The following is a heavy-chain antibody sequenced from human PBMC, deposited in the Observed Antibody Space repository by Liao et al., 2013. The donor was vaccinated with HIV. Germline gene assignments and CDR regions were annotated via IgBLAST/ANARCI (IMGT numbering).Heavy chain of an antibody. V-gene: IGHV4-4*07. CDR3: ARGGGDYYMDV. Sequence: QVQLQESGPGLLKPSETLSLTCTVSGDSISNYYWSWVRQSAGQQLEWIGHLYLDGDTNYNPSLRGRVTMSVGTSNNQCSLKLNSVTAADTAVYYCARGGGDYYMDVWGEGTTVTVSS. J-gene: IGHJ6*03. CDR1: GDSISNYY. CDR2: LYLDGDT.